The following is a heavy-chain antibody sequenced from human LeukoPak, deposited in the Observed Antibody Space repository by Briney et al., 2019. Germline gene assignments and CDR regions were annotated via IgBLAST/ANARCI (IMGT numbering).Heavy chain of an antibody. Sequence: SETLSLTCTVSGGSISSSSYYWGWIRQPPGKGLEWIGSIYYSGSTYYNPSLKSRVTISVDRSMHQFSLKLTSVTAADTAVYYCAREADLLPLSGAFDIWGLGTMVTVSS. CDR3: AREADLLPLSGAFDI. J-gene: IGHJ3*02. D-gene: IGHD3-9*01. CDR2: IYYSGST. CDR1: GGSISSSSYY. V-gene: IGHV4-39*07.